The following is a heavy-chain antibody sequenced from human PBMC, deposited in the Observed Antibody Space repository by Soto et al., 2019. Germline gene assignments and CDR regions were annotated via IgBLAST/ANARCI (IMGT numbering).Heavy chain of an antibody. CDR2: IKQDGSEK. J-gene: IGHJ4*02. V-gene: IGHV3-7*01. CDR3: ARVRAVAVYSHFDY. D-gene: IGHD6-19*01. CDR1: GFTFSSYW. Sequence: EVQLVESGGGLVQPGGSLRLSSAASGFTFSSYWMSWVRQAPGKGLEWVDNIKQDGSEKYYVDSVKGRFTIYRDNAKHSLYLQMNSLRAEDTAVYDCARVRAVAVYSHFDYWGQGTLVTVSS.